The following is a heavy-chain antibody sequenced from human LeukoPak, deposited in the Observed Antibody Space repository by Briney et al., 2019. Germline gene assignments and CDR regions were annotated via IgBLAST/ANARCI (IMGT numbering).Heavy chain of an antibody. CDR2: IWYDGSNK. CDR3: AKGKIAAAGYNWFDP. D-gene: IGHD6-13*01. V-gene: IGHV3-33*06. Sequence: PGGSLRLSCAASGFTFSSYGMHWVRQAPGKGLEWVAVIWYDGSNKYYADSVKGRFTISRDNSKNSQYLQMNSLRAEDTAVYYCAKGKIAAAGYNWFDPWGQGTLVTVSS. J-gene: IGHJ5*02. CDR1: GFTFSSYG.